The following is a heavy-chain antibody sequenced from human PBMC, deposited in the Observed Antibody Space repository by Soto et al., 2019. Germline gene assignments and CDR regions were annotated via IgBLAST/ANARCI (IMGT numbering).Heavy chain of an antibody. CDR1: GFTFSSYG. CDR2: IWYDGSNK. CDR3: ARDWSVRSGSYYNRFGMNYYGMDV. Sequence: GGSLRLSCAATGFTFSSYGMHGVRQAPGKGLEWVAVIWYDGSNKYYADSVKGRFTISRDNSKNTLYLQMNSLRAEDTAVYYCARDWSVRSGSYYNRFGMNYYGMDVWGQGTTVTVSS. J-gene: IGHJ6*02. D-gene: IGHD3-10*01. V-gene: IGHV3-33*01.